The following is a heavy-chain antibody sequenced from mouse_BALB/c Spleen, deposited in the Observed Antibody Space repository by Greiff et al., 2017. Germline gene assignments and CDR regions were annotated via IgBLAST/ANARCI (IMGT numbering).Heavy chain of an antibody. CDR1: GYTFTSYW. CDR2: IDPSDSET. CDR3: ARNGGYEEAWFAY. V-gene: IGHV1-69*02. Sequence: VQLQQPGAELVKPGAPVKLSCKASGYTFTSYWMNWVKQRPGRGLEWIGRIDPSDSETHYNQKFKDKATLTVDKSSSTAYIQLSSLTSEDSAVYYCARNGGYEEAWFAYWGQGTLVTVSA. J-gene: IGHJ3*01. D-gene: IGHD2-2*01.